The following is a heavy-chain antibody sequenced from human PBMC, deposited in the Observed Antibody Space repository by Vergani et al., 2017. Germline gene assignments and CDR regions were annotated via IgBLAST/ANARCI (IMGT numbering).Heavy chain of an antibody. Sequence: EVQLLESGGGLVQPGGSLRLSCAASGFTFSSYAMTWVRQAPGKGLEWVSAISGSGGSTYYADSVKGRFTISRDNSKNTLYLQMNSLRAEDTAVYYCAKAHHYYGFWSGYHHWGQGTLVTVSS. CDR2: ISGSGGST. D-gene: IGHD3-3*01. CDR3: AKAHHYYGFWSGYHH. CDR1: GFTFSSYA. V-gene: IGHV3-23*01. J-gene: IGHJ4*02.